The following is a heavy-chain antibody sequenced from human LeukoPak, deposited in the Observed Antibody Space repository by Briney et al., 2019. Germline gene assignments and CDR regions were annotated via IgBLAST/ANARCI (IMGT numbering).Heavy chain of an antibody. J-gene: IGHJ4*02. Sequence: PGGSLRLSCAASGFTFSSYSMNWVRQAPGKGLEWVSSISSSSSYIYYADSVKGRFTISRDNSKNTLYLQMNSLRPEDTAVYYCAKDRGWFLAYFDYWGQGTLVTVSS. CDR1: GFTFSSYS. CDR2: ISSSSSYI. V-gene: IGHV3-21*01. D-gene: IGHD2-15*01. CDR3: AKDRGWFLAYFDY.